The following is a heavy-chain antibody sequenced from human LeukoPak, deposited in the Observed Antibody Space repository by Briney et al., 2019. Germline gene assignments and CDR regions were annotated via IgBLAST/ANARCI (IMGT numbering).Heavy chain of an antibody. V-gene: IGHV4-59*01. CDR1: AGSISNYY. CDR2: IYYTGNT. D-gene: IGHD6-13*01. J-gene: IGHJ4*02. CDR3: ARGGGDSSSSQDFDY. Sequence: SETLSLTCTVSAGSISNYYWNWIRQSPGKGLEWIGYIYYTGNTNYNPSLKSRVTISVDTSKNQFSLKLNSVTAADTAVYYCARGGGDSSSSQDFDYWGQGTLVTVSS.